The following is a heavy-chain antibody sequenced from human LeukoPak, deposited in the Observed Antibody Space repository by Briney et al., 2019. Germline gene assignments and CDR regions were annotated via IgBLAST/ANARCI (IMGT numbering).Heavy chain of an antibody. J-gene: IGHJ4*02. CDR2: IYYSGST. Sequence: SETLSLTCSVSNGSISSDYWTWIRHPPGKGLEWIGYIYYSGSTKYNPSLESRATISLDTSRNQFSLKLTSMSAADTAVYYCARLTTRPGGIRPLIMDFWGQGTLVTVSS. CDR1: NGSISSDY. CDR3: ARLTTRPGGIRPLIMDF. V-gene: IGHV4-59*01. D-gene: IGHD3-10*01.